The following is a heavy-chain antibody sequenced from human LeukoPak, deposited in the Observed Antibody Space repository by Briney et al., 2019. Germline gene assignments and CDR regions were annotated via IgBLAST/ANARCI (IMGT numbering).Heavy chain of an antibody. CDR2: ISTSGST. CDR1: GFTFSSYE. D-gene: IGHD1-26*01. V-gene: IGHV3-48*03. J-gene: IGHJ4*02. CDR3: TRVVLVGTTYSYFDY. Sequence: PGGSLRLSCATSGFTFSSYEMNWVRQAPGKGLEWLSYISTSGSTKYADSVKGRFTISRDNAKSSLYLQMNSLKAEDTAVYYCTRVVLVGTTYSYFDYWGQGTLVTVSS.